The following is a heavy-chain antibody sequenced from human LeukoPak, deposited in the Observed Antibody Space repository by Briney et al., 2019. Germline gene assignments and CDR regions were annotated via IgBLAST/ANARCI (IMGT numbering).Heavy chain of an antibody. CDR1: GFTFSNYG. CDR2: ISGTGDST. CDR3: AKGPHSTFWHYFDS. D-gene: IGHD6-13*01. V-gene: IGHV3-23*01. J-gene: IGHJ4*02. Sequence: PAGGSLRLSCAACGFTFSNYGMTWVRQAPGKGLDWVSTISGTGDSTYYADSVKGRFIISRDNSKNTLSLQMNSLRVEDTAVYFCAKGPHSTFWHYFDSWGQGILVTVSS.